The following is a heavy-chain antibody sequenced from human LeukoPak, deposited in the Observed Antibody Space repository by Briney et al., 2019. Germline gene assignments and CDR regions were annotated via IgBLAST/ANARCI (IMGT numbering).Heavy chain of an antibody. Sequence: SETLSLTCTVSGGSISSYYWSWIRQPPGKGLEWIGYIYYSGSTNYNPSLKSRVTISVDTSKNQFSLKLSSVTAADTAVYYCATQTPYSRNPYFDYWGQGTLVTVSS. D-gene: IGHD4-4*01. CDR2: IYYSGST. CDR3: ATQTPYSRNPYFDY. V-gene: IGHV4-59*08. J-gene: IGHJ4*02. CDR1: GGSISSYY.